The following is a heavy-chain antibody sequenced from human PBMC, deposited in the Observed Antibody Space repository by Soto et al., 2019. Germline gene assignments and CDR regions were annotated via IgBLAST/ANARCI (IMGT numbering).Heavy chain of an antibody. V-gene: IGHV4-39*01. CDR3: ARHSEGGTWNWGNYFDY. J-gene: IGHJ4*02. D-gene: IGHD1-7*01. Sequence: SETLSLTCSVSGGSISSQSYYWGWIRQPPGKGLECIGSIFYRGSTFYNTSLKSRVTLDVDTSKNQFSLRLSSVTATDTAVYFCARHSEGGTWNWGNYFDYWGQGALVPVSS. CDR1: GGSISSQSYY. CDR2: IFYRGST.